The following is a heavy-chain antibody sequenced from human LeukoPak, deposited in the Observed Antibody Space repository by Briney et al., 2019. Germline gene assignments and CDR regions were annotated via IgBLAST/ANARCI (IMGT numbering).Heavy chain of an antibody. D-gene: IGHD2-21*01. CDR1: GFTFSSHG. CDR2: IIPSGHTT. CDR3: AKAPVTTCRGAYCYPFDY. Sequence: AGGSLRLSCAASGFTFSSHGMNWVRQAPGKGLEWVSGIIPSGHTTYYADSVRGRFTISRDNSRNTLYLQMNSLRAEDTAVYYCAKAPVTTCRGAYCYPFDYWGQGTLVTVSS. V-gene: IGHV3-23*01. J-gene: IGHJ4*02.